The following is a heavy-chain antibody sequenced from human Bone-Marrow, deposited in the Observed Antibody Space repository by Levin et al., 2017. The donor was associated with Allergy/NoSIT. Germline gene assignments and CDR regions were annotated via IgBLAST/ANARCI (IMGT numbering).Heavy chain of an antibody. V-gene: IGHV3-7*01. CDR3: ATRRGGGSGYFDY. CDR2: IKQDGSEK. Sequence: GESLKISCAASGFTFSSNWMNWVRQAPGKGLECVASIKQDGSEKYYVDSVKGRFTISRDNAKNSLYLQMNNLGAEDTAVYFCATRRGGGSGYFDYWGQGTLVTVSS. J-gene: IGHJ4*02. D-gene: IGHD3-16*01. CDR1: GFTFSSNW.